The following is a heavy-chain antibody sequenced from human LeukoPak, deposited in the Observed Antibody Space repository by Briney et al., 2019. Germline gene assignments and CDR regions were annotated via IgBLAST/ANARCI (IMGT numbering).Heavy chain of an antibody. CDR1: GGTFSSYA. CDR3: ARFYITIFGVIGYYYGMDV. D-gene: IGHD3-3*01. Sequence: ASVKVSCKASGGTFSSYAISWVRQAPGQGLEWMGWMNPNSGNTGYAQKFQGRVTMTRNTSISTAYMELSSLRSEDTAVYYCARFYITIFGVIGYYYGMDVWGQGTTVTVSS. J-gene: IGHJ6*02. CDR2: MNPNSGNT. V-gene: IGHV1-8*02.